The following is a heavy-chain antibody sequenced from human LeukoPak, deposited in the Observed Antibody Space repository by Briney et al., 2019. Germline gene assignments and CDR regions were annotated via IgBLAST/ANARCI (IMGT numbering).Heavy chain of an antibody. Sequence: GGSLRLSCAASGFTFSSYAMSWVRQAPGKGLEWVSAISGSGGSTYYADSVKGRFTISRDNSKNTLYLQMNSLRAEDTAVYYCAKESGGYCSGGSRVDFDYWGQGTLVTVSS. J-gene: IGHJ4*02. CDR1: GFTFSSYA. CDR2: ISGSGGST. CDR3: AKESGGYCSGGSRVDFDY. V-gene: IGHV3-23*01. D-gene: IGHD2-15*01.